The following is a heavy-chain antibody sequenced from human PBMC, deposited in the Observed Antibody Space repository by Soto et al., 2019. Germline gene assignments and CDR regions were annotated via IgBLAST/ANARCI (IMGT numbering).Heavy chain of an antibody. CDR1: GINYNTYA. CDR3: ARAISGYGT. V-gene: IGHV1-3*01. CDR2: IKAGNGYT. D-gene: IGHD5-12*01. J-gene: IGHJ4*02. Sequence: QVQLVQSGAEMKKPGASVKLSCKTSGINYNTYAIHWVRQAPGQVLEWMGWIKAGNGYTRYSQNFQGRVTLTRDTSASTVYMDLDSLKSEDTGVYYCARAISGYGTWGQGTLVTVSS.